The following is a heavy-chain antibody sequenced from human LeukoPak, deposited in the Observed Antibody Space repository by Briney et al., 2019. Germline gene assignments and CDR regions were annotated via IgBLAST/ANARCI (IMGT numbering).Heavy chain of an antibody. V-gene: IGHV7-4-1*02. CDR3: VRDSQRHAFDY. Sequence: ASVKGSCKASGYTFTNYAMNWVRQAPGQGLEWMGWINTNTGNPTYAQGFTGRFVFSLDTSVSTAYLQISSLKAEDTAVYYCVRDSQRHAFDYWGQGTLVTVSS. J-gene: IGHJ4*02. D-gene: IGHD6-25*01. CDR1: GYTFTNYA. CDR2: INTNTGNP.